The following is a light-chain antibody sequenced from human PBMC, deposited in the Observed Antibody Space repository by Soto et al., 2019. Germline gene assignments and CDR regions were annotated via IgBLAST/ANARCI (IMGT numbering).Light chain of an antibody. CDR3: AGWDGSLKGFV. J-gene: IGLJ1*01. CDR2: ENN. CDR1: ASNIGRDP. Sequence: QSVLTQPPSASGAPGQRVPISCSGSASNIGRDPVNWYQQVPGTAPKLLIYENNHRPSGVPDRFSGSKSGTSASLVISGLQSEDEAEYFCAGWDGSLKGFVFGTGTKV. V-gene: IGLV1-44*01.